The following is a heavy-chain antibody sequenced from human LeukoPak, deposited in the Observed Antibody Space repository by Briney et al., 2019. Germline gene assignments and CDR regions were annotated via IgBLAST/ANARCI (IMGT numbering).Heavy chain of an antibody. CDR2: IYTSGST. CDR3: ASDSSAYYFTYFDY. D-gene: IGHD3-22*01. Sequence: SETLSLTCTVSGGSISSYYCSWIRQPAGKGLEWIGRIYTSGSTNYNPSLKSRVTMSVDTSKNQFSLKLSSVTAADTAVYYCASDSSAYYFTYFDYWGQGTLVTVSS. V-gene: IGHV4-4*07. CDR1: GGSISSYY. J-gene: IGHJ4*02.